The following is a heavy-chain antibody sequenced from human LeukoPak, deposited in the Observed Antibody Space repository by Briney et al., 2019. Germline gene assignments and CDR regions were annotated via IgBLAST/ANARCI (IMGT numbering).Heavy chain of an antibody. CDR3: ATGLIVGAPGVAFDI. Sequence: SETLSLTCTVSGGSIGNFFWSWIRQSPGEGLEWIGFIYENGRTSYNPSLKSRVTISVDMSKNQFSLRLTSMTAADTAVYYCATGLIVGAPGVAFDIWGQGTMVTVSS. CDR1: GGSIGNFF. J-gene: IGHJ3*02. D-gene: IGHD1-26*01. V-gene: IGHV4-59*01. CDR2: IYENGRT.